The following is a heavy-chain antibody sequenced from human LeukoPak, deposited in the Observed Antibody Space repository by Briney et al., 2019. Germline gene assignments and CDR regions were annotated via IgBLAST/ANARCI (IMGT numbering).Heavy chain of an antibody. D-gene: IGHD2-8*01. Sequence: SETLSLTCTVSGGSISSFYWTWNRQPPGKGLEWIGYLYYSGSTNYNPSLKSRVTISIDTSKNQFSLKLSSVTAADTAVYYCARVVSNGDRAAFDIWGQGTMVTVSS. CDR1: GGSISSFY. V-gene: IGHV4-59*01. CDR3: ARVVSNGDRAAFDI. J-gene: IGHJ3*02. CDR2: LYYSGST.